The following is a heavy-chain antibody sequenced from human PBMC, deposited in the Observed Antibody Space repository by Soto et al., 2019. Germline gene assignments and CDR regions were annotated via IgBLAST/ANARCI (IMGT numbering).Heavy chain of an antibody. V-gene: IGHV5-10-1*01. CDR3: ARLSRIAVAGTDYYYYGMDV. D-gene: IGHD6-19*01. CDR2: IDPSDSYT. J-gene: IGHJ6*02. Sequence: GESLKISSKCSGYIFTSYWISWVRQMPGKGLEWMGRIDPSDSYTNYSPSFQGHVTISADKSISTAYLQWSSLKASDTAMYYCARLSRIAVAGTDYYYYGMDVWGQGTTVTVSS. CDR1: GYIFTSYW.